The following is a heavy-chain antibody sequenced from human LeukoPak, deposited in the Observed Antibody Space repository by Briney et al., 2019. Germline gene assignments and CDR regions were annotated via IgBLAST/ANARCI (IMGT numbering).Heavy chain of an antibody. CDR2: INQNGSMK. J-gene: IGHJ1*01. V-gene: IGHV3-7*01. CDR1: GFTFSSYW. Sequence: GGSLRLSCAASGFTFSSYWMTWVRQAPGKGLEWVANINQNGSMKNYVDSVKGRFTISRDNAKNSLYLQMNSLRAEDTAVYYCARDPRGYYYGSGSYYPPEYFQHWGQGTLVTVSS. CDR3: ARDPRGYYYGSGSYYPPEYFQH. D-gene: IGHD3-10*01.